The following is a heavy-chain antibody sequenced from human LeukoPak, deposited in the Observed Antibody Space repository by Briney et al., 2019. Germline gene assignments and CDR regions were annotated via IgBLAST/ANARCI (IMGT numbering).Heavy chain of an antibody. CDR1: GFIFSNYA. V-gene: IGHV3-23*01. D-gene: IGHD6-6*01. CDR3: AKAGQQLVYDPKFDY. CDR2: FRGSGSST. J-gene: IGHJ4*02. Sequence: GGSLRLSCAASGFIFSNYAMSWVRQAPGKGLEWVSGFRGSGSSTYYADSVKGRFTISRADSKNTLYLQMNSLRAEDTAVYYCAKAGQQLVYDPKFDYWGQGTLVTVSS.